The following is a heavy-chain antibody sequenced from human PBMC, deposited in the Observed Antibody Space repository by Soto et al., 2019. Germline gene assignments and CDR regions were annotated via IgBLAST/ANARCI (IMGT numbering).Heavy chain of an antibody. CDR3: ARDHGYSRGWYSYYYYYGMDV. J-gene: IGHJ6*02. CDR2: ISYDGSNK. CDR1: GFTFSSYA. D-gene: IGHD6-19*01. V-gene: IGHV3-30-3*01. Sequence: QVQLVESGGGVVQPGRSLRLSCAASGFTFSSYAMHWVRQAPGKGLEWVAVISYDGSNKYYADSVKGRFTISRDNSKNTLYLQMNSLRAEDTAVYYCARDHGYSRGWYSYYYYYGMDVWGQGTTVTVSS.